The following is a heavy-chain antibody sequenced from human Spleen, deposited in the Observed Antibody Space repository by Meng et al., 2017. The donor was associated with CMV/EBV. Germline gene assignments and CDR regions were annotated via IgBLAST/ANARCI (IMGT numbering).Heavy chain of an antibody. D-gene: IGHD3-3*01. V-gene: IGHV3-7*01. J-gene: IGHJ6*02. CDR3: ARAETYYDFWSGYYTYGMDV. CDR1: GFSFSDYW. CDR2: IKQDGSEK. Sequence: GESLKISCAASGFSFSDYWISWVRQAPGKGLEWVANIKQDGSEKYYVDSVKGRFAISRDNAKNSLYLQMNSLRAEDTAVYYCARAETYYDFWSGYYTYGMDVWGQGTTVTVSS.